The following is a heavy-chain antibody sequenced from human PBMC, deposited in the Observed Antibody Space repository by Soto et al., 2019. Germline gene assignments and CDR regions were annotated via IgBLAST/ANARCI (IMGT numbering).Heavy chain of an antibody. V-gene: IGHV4-31*03. J-gene: IGHJ4*02. CDR2: IYYSGSI. D-gene: IGHD3-22*01. Sequence: SETLSLTCTVSGGSISSGSYYWSWIRQPPGKGLEWIGYIYYSGSIYYNPSLKSRVTISVDTSKNQFSMKLSSVTAADTAVYYCARDKRGYYDSSGYRGGYFDYWGQGTLVTVSS. CDR3: ARDKRGYYDSSGYRGGYFDY. CDR1: GGSISSGSYY.